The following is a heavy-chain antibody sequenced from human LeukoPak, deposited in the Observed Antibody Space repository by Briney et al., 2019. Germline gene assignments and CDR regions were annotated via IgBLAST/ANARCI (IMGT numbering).Heavy chain of an antibody. J-gene: IGHJ4*02. CDR2: ISYDGSNK. Sequence: GGSLRLSCAASGFTFSSYAMHWVRPAPGKGLEWVAVISYDGSNKYYADSVKGRFTISRDNSKNTLYLQMNSLRAEDTAVYYCARAEQWLVPLDYWGQGTLVTVSS. CDR3: ARAEQWLVPLDY. V-gene: IGHV3-30-3*01. CDR1: GFTFSSYA. D-gene: IGHD6-19*01.